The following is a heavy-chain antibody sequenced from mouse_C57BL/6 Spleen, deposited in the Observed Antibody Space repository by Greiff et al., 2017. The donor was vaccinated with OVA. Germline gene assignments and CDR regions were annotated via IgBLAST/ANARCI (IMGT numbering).Heavy chain of an antibody. CDR3: AREGDYAWFAY. Sequence: EVMLVESGGDLVKPGGSLKLSCAASGFTFSSYGMSWVRQTPDKRLAWVATISSGGSYTYYPDSVKGRFTISRDNAKNTLYLQMSSLKSEDTAMYYCAREGDYAWFAYWGQGTLVTVSA. CDR1: GFTFSSYG. CDR2: ISSGGSYT. V-gene: IGHV5-6*01. D-gene: IGHD2-4*01. J-gene: IGHJ3*01.